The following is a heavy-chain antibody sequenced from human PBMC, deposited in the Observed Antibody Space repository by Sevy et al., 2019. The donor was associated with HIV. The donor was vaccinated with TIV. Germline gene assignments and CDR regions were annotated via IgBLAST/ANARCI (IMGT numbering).Heavy chain of an antibody. CDR3: ARDVRGEGIRPGDLDY. CDR1: GFTFSDYG. V-gene: IGHV3-33*01. D-gene: IGHD3-10*02. CDR2: IWNDGSNK. Sequence: GGSLRLSCAASGFTFSDYGMQWVRQAPGKGLEWGAVIWNDGSNKYYADSVKGRFTTSRDNSSNRLYLQMNSLRAEDTAVYYCARDVRGEGIRPGDLDYWGQGTLVTVSS. J-gene: IGHJ4*02.